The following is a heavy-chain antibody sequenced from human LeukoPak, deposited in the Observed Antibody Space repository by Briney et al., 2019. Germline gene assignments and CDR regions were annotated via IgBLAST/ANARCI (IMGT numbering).Heavy chain of an antibody. CDR1: GGSFSGYY. CDR2: INHSGST. J-gene: IGHJ4*02. Sequence: SETLSLTCAVYGGSFSGYYWSWIRQPPGKGLEWIGEINHSGSTNYNPSLKSRVTISVDTSKNQFSLKLSSVTAADTAVYYCARPATYSSGFRYWGQGTLVTVSS. CDR3: ARPATYSSGFRY. D-gene: IGHD6-19*01. V-gene: IGHV4-34*01.